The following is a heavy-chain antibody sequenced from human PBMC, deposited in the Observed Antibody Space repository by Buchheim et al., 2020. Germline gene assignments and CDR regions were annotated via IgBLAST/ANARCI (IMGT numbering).Heavy chain of an antibody. Sequence: QVQLVQSGAEVKKPGSSVKVSCKASGGTFTSYTFNWVRQAPGQGLEWMGRIVPTLGIANYAQGFQGRITITADKSTSTAYMELSSRGSEDTAVYYCASEYYDSSGYYYYYYGMDVWGQGTT. V-gene: IGHV1-69*04. CDR2: IVPTLGIA. D-gene: IGHD3-22*01. CDR3: ASEYYDSSGYYYYYYGMDV. CDR1: GGTFTSYT. J-gene: IGHJ6*02.